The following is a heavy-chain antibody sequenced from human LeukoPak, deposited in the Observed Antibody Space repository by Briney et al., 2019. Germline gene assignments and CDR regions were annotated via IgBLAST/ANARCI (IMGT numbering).Heavy chain of an antibody. V-gene: IGHV4-59*08. CDR2: IYYSGST. Sequence: SETLSLTCTVSGGSISSYYWSWIRQPPGKGLEWIGYIYYSGSTNYNPSLKSRVTISVDTSKNQFSLKLSSVTAADTAVYYCARNLPGLLAYFDYWGQGTLVTVSS. D-gene: IGHD3-3*01. J-gene: IGHJ4*02. CDR3: ARNLPGLLAYFDY. CDR1: GGSISSYY.